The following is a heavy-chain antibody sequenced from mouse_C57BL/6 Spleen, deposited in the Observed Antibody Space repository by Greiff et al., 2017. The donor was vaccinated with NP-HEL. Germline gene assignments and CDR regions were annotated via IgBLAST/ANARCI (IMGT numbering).Heavy chain of an antibody. J-gene: IGHJ1*03. CDR1: GFTFTDYY. CDR3: ARSNGPTTVRGLRWYFDV. Sequence: EVKLMESGGGLVQPGGSLSLSCAASGFTFTDYYMSWVRQPPGKALEWLGFIRNKANGYTTEYSASVKGRFTISRDNSQSILYLQMNALRAEDSATYYCARSNGPTTVRGLRWYFDVWGTGTTVTVSS. D-gene: IGHD2-10*01. V-gene: IGHV7-3*01. CDR2: IRNKANGYTT.